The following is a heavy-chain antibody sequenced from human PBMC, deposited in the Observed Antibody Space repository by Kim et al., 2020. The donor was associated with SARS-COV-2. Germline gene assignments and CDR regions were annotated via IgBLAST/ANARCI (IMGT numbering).Heavy chain of an antibody. CDR2: GST. D-gene: IGHD6-19*01. Sequence: GSTYYADSEKGRFTISRDNSKNTLYLQMNSLRAEDTAVYYCAKEAGDFDYWGQGTLATVSS. J-gene: IGHJ4*02. V-gene: IGHV3-23*01. CDR3: AKEAGDFDY.